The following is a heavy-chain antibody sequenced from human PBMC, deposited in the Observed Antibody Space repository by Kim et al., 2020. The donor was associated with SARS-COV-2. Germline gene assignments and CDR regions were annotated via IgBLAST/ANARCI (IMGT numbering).Heavy chain of an antibody. V-gene: IGHV3-74*01. CDR1: GFTFSSYW. CDR3: VKGTSGWPY. J-gene: IGHJ4*02. CDR2: ISPDGTST. D-gene: IGHD6-19*01. Sequence: GGSLRLSCAASGFTFSSYWMHWVRQVPREGLVWVSRISPDGTSTSYADSVKGRFTISRDNAKNTLFLQMSSLRAEDSALFYCVKGTSGWPYWGQGTLVTVSS.